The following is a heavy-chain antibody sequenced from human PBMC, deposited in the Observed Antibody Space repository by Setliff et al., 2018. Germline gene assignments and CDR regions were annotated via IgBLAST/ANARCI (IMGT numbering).Heavy chain of an antibody. D-gene: IGHD4-4*01. CDR2: IKSAADGGTI. J-gene: IGHJ6*03. CDR3: ARDNGRLPTEKSPYYFYYMDV. CDR1: GFSFSNTK. Sequence: GGSLRLSCLASGFSFSNTKMSWIRQAPGKGLEWVGRIKSAADGGTIEYAAAVNGRFTVSRDDSKNTLFLQMNSLKTEDTALYYCARDNGRLPTEKSPYYFYYMDVWGEGTTVTVSS. V-gene: IGHV3-15*01.